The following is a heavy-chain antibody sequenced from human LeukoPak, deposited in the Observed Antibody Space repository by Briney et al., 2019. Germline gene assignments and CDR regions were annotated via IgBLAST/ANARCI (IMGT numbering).Heavy chain of an antibody. CDR2: INHSGST. CDR1: GGSFSGYY. Sequence: TSETLSLTCAVYGGSFSGYYWSWIRQPPGKGLERIGEINHSGSTNYNPSLKSRVTISVDTSKNQFSLKLSSVTAADTAVYYCAREAVAGTTLDYWGQGTLVTVSS. J-gene: IGHJ4*02. V-gene: IGHV4-34*01. D-gene: IGHD6-19*01. CDR3: AREAVAGTTLDY.